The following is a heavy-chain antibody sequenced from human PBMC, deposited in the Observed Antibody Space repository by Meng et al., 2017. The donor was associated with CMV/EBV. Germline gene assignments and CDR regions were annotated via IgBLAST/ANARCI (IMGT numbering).Heavy chain of an antibody. Sequence: ASVKVSCKASGYTFTGYYMHWVRQAPGQGLEWMGWINPNSGGTNYAQKFQGGVTMTRDTSINTAYMELSRLRSDDTAVYYCARGNTINSGSYFYYFDYWGQGTLVTVSS. V-gene: IGHV1-2*02. CDR3: ARGNTINSGSYFYYFDY. CDR1: GYTFTGYY. D-gene: IGHD1-26*01. CDR2: INPNSGGT. J-gene: IGHJ4*02.